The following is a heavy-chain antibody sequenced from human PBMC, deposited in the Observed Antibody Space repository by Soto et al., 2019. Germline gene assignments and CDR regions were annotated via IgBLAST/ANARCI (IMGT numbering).Heavy chain of an antibody. CDR1: GFTFSSYA. V-gene: IGHV3-30-3*01. J-gene: IGHJ1*01. CDR3: ARVTKTYSSGWYSGVFQH. CDR2: ISYDGSNK. Sequence: PGGSLRLSCAASGFTFSSYAMHWVRQAPGKGLEWVAVISYDGSNKYYADSVKGRFTISRDNSKNTLYLQMNSLRAEDTAVYYCARVTKTYSSGWYSGVFQHCGQGTRVTV. D-gene: IGHD6-19*01.